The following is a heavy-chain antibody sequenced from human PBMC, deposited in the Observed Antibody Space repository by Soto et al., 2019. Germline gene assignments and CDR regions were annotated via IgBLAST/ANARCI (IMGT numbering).Heavy chain of an antibody. D-gene: IGHD7-27*01. CDR2: VYYSGST. V-gene: IGHV4-59*01. CDR1: GGSISGYY. J-gene: IGHJ3*02. CDR3: AGDWGHDAFDI. Sequence: QVQLQESGPGLVKPSETLSLTCTVSGGSISGYYWSWIRQPPGKGLEWIGWVYYSGSTNYNPSLKRRVTISVDTSKNQFSLKLSSVTAADTAVYYCAGDWGHDAFDIWGRGTMVTVSS.